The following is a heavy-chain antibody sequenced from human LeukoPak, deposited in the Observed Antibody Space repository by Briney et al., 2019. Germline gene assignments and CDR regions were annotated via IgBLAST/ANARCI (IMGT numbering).Heavy chain of an antibody. CDR3: ARAPKYCSSTSCYPPNWFDP. Sequence: SETLSLTCTVSGGSISSYYWSWIRQPPGKGLEWIGYIYYSGSTNYNPSLKSRVTISVDTSKNQFSLKLSSVTAADTAVYYCARAPKYCSSTSCYPPNWFDPWGQGTLVTVSS. D-gene: IGHD2-2*01. J-gene: IGHJ5*02. CDR1: GGSISSYY. V-gene: IGHV4-59*01. CDR2: IYYSGST.